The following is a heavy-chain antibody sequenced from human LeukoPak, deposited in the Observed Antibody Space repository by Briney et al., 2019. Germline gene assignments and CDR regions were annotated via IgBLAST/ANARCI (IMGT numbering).Heavy chain of an antibody. CDR2: IYSAGNT. V-gene: IGHV3-66*01. J-gene: IGHJ4*02. D-gene: IGHD1-26*01. CDR1: GFTVSSSY. CDR3: ARERDSGSSPPYCFDY. Sequence: GGSLRLSCVASGFTVSSSYMSWVRQAPGKGLEWVSVIYSAGNTYYADSLKGRFTISRDTSKNTVYLQMNSLRAEDTAVYYCARERDSGSSPPYCFDYWGQGTLVTVSS.